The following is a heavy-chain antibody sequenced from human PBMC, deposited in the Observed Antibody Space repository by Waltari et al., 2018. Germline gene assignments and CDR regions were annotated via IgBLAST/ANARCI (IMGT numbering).Heavy chain of an antibody. J-gene: IGHJ3*02. CDR2: ISAYNGNT. Sequence: QVQLVQSGAEVKKPGASVKVSCKASGYTFTSYGISWVRPAPGQGLEWMGWISAYNGNTNYAQKLQGRVTMTTDTSTSTAYMELRSLRSDDTAVYYCARDTPQQLAYPHDAFDIWGQGTMVTVSS. D-gene: IGHD6-13*01. CDR3: ARDTPQQLAYPHDAFDI. CDR1: GYTFTSYG. V-gene: IGHV1-18*01.